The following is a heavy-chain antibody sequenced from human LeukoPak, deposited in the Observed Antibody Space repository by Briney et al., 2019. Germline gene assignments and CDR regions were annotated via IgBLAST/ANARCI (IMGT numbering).Heavy chain of an antibody. CDR2: IRSDGSST. J-gene: IGHJ4*02. CDR1: GFIFSAYT. Sequence: PGGSLRLSCVASGFIFSAYTMHWVRQAPGKGLEYVSAIRSDGSSTFQPNSVKGRFTISRDNSKSTLYLQMGSLRAEDTAVYYCTRRFGGHSGWAGYHDSWGQGTLVTVSS. V-gene: IGHV3-64*01. CDR3: TRRFGGHSGWAGYHDS. D-gene: IGHD6-19*01.